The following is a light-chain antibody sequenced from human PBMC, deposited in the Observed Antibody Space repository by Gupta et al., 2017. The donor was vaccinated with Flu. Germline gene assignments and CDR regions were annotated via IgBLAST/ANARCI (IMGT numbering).Light chain of an antibody. Sequence: DIQMTQSPSSLSASVGDRVTITCRTSQNINTYLNWYQQRPGNSPKLLIYGASSLQSGVPSRFSGSGSGTXFILTIXSLQAGDFATYYCQQTHSFPPTFGXGTKLDIK. CDR3: QQTHSFPPT. CDR1: QNINTY. V-gene: IGKV1-39*01. J-gene: IGKJ2*01. CDR2: GAS.